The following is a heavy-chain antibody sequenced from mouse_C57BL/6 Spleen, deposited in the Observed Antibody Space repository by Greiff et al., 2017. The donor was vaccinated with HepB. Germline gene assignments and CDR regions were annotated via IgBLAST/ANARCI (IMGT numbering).Heavy chain of an antibody. CDR2: ISSGGSYT. J-gene: IGHJ2*01. CDR3: ARLATTVVATRYFDY. Sequence: EVMLVESGGDLVKPGGSLKLSCAASGFTFSSYGMSWVRQTPDKRLEWVATISSGGSYTYYPDSVKGRFTISRDNAKNTLYLQMSSLKSEDTAMYYCARLATTVVATRYFDYWGQGTTLTVSS. V-gene: IGHV5-6*01. CDR1: GFTFSSYG. D-gene: IGHD1-1*01.